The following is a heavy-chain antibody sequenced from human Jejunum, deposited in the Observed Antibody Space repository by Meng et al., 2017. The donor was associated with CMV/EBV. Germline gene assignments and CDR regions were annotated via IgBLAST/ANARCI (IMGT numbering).Heavy chain of an antibody. V-gene: IGHV3-74*01. D-gene: IGHD3-3*01. CDR3: ARGGYDFWTDYLHY. CDR2: INSDGTIT. J-gene: IGHJ4*02. CDR1: VFTLSSYY. Sequence: VFTLSSYYMYWVRQAPGKGLVWVSRINSDGTITYYADSVNGRFTISRDNAKNTLYLEMNSLRAEDTATYYCARGGYDFWTDYLHYWGQGALVTVSS.